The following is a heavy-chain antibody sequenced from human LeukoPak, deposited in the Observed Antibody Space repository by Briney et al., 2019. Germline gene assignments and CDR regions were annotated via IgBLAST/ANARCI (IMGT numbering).Heavy chain of an antibody. CDR3: AKTLLRYNDFDY. V-gene: IGHV3-23*01. J-gene: IGHJ4*02. CDR1: GFTFSSYG. Sequence: GGSLRLSCAASGFTFSSYGMSWVRQAPGKGLEWVSAISGSGGSTYYADSVKGRFTISRDNSKNTLYLQMNSLRAEDTAVYYCAKTLLRYNDFDYWGQGTLVTVSS. CDR2: ISGSGGST. D-gene: IGHD3-9*01.